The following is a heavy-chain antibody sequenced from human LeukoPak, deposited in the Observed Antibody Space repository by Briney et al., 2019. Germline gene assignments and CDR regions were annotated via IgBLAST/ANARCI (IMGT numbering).Heavy chain of an antibody. CDR2: INPSGGST. D-gene: IGHD3-22*01. V-gene: IGHV1-46*01. J-gene: IGHJ4*02. CDR1: GYTFTSYY. Sequence: GASVKVSCKASGYTFTSYYMHWVRQAPGQGLEWMGIINPSGGSTSYAQKFQGGVTMTRDTSTSTVYMELSSLRSEDTAVYYCASEGRDYYDSSGYHPLFDYWGQGTLVTVSS. CDR3: ASEGRDYYDSSGYHPLFDY.